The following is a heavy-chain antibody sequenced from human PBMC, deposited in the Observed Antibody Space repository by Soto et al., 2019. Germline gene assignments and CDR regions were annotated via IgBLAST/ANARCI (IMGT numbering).Heavy chain of an antibody. CDR1: GGSISSGGYY. CDR2: IYYSGST. CDR3: ARDSYYDFWSGGVTPTTSSGMDV. J-gene: IGHJ6*02. D-gene: IGHD3-3*01. V-gene: IGHV4-31*03. Sequence: PSETLSLTCTVSGGSISSGGYYWSWIRQHPGKGLEWIGYIYYSGSTYYNPSLKSRVTISVDTSKNQFSLKLSSVTAADTAVYYCARDSYYDFWSGGVTPTTSSGMDVWGQGTTVTVSS.